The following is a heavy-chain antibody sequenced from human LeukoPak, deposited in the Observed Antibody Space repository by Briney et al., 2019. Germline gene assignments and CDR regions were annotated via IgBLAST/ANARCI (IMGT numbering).Heavy chain of an antibody. CDR3: ARDRNRYFDWLSNDY. CDR1: GYIFTDYY. J-gene: IGHJ4*02. CDR2: INPNSGGT. V-gene: IGHV1-2*06. Sequence: GASVKVSCKASGYIFTDYYMHWVRQAPGQELGWMGRINPNSGGTNYAQKFQGRVTMTRDTSISTAYMELSRLRSDDTAVYYCARDRNRYFDWLSNDYWGQGTLVTVSS. D-gene: IGHD3-9*01.